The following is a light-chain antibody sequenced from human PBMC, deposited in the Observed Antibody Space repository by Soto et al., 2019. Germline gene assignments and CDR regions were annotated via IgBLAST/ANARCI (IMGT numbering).Light chain of an antibody. CDR1: QSVSSN. CDR3: QQYNNWLFT. CDR2: GAS. V-gene: IGKV3-15*01. J-gene: IGKJ3*01. Sequence: EIVMTQSPATLSVSPGERATLSCRASQSVSSNFAWYQQKHGQAPRLLIYGASTRATGIPARFSGSGSGTEFTLTISSLQSEDFAVYYCQQYNNWLFTFGPGTKVDIK.